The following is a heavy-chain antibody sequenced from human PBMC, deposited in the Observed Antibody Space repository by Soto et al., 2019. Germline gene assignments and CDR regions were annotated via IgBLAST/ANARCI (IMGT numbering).Heavy chain of an antibody. CDR1: GYSFTSYW. J-gene: IGHJ6*02. CDR3: ARRGGMREGYYYYYGMDV. Sequence: PGESLKISCKGSGYSFTSYWIGWVRQMPGKGLEWMGIIYPGDSDTRYSPSFQGQVTISADKSISTACLQWSSLKASDTAMYYCARRGGMREGYYYYYGMDVWGQGTTVTVSS. V-gene: IGHV5-51*01. CDR2: IYPGDSDT. D-gene: IGHD3-16*01.